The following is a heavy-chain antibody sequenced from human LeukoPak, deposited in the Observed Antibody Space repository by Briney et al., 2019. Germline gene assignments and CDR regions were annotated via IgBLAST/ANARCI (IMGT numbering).Heavy chain of an antibody. CDR3: AKDREGGPNTWYLDS. J-gene: IGHJ4*02. D-gene: IGHD2-15*01. CDR2: ILYDRSYK. Sequence: GRSLRLSCAASGFTFSSYGMHWVRQAPGKGLEWVAFILYDRSYKYYAESVRGRFSISRDNSKNTLYLQMNSVRAEDTAIYFCAKDREGGPNTWYLDSWGQGILVTVSS. V-gene: IGHV3-30*02. CDR1: GFTFSSYG.